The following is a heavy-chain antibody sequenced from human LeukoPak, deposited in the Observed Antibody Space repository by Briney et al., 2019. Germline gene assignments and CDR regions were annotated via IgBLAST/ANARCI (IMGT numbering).Heavy chain of an antibody. D-gene: IGHD3-3*01. CDR1: GGSISSSSYY. Sequence: SETLSLTCTVSGGSISSSSYYWGWIRQPPGKGLEWIGSIYYSGSTYYNPSLKSRVTISVDTSKNQFSLKLSSATAADTAVYYCARQYYDFWTRRFGYYFDYWGQGTLVTVSS. J-gene: IGHJ4*02. V-gene: IGHV4-39*01. CDR3: ARQYYDFWTRRFGYYFDY. CDR2: IYYSGST.